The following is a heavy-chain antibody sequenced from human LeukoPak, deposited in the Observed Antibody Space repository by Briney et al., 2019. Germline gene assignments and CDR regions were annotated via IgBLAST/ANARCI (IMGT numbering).Heavy chain of an antibody. D-gene: IGHD5-24*01. J-gene: IGHJ4*02. Sequence: GGSLRLSCAASGFTFSSYGMHWVRQAPGKGLEWVAVIWYDGSNKYYADSVKGRFTISRDNSKNTLYLQMNSLRAEDTAVYYCAKDARGGYNNFDYWGQGTLVTVSS. CDR2: IWYDGSNK. V-gene: IGHV3-33*06. CDR3: AKDARGGYNNFDY. CDR1: GFTFSSYG.